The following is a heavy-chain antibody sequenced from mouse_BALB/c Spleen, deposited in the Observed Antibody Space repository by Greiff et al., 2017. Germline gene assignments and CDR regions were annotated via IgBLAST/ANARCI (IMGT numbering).Heavy chain of an antibody. J-gene: IGHJ2*01. D-gene: IGHD2-1*01. CDR2: ISSGSSTI. CDR1: GFTFSSFG. V-gene: IGHV5-17*02. Sequence: EVHLVESGGGLVQPGGSRKLSCAASGFTFSSFGMHWVRQAPEKGLEWVAYISSGSSTIYYADTVKGRFTISRDNPKNTLFLQMTSLRSEDTAMYDCARSVYGNFDYWGQGTTLTVSS. CDR3: ARSVYGNFDY.